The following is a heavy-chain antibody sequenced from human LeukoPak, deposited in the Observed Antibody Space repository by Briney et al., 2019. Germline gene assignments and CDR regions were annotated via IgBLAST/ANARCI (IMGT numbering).Heavy chain of an antibody. CDR1: GFTFSSYA. CDR2: ISGSGGST. J-gene: IGHJ5*01. V-gene: IGHV3-23*01. CDR3: AKDRHAPGRYCSSTSCFPFDS. Sequence: GGSLRLSCAASGFTFSSYAMSWVRQAPGKGLEWVSAISGSGGSTYYADSVKGRFTISRDNSKNTLYLQMNSLRAEDTAVYYCAKDRHAPGRYCSSTSCFPFDSWGQGTLVTVSS. D-gene: IGHD2-2*01.